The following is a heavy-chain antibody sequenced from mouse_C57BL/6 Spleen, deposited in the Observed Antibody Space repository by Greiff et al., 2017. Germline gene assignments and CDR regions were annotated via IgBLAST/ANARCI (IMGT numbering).Heavy chain of an antibody. Sequence: EVKLVEPGGGLVKPGGSLKLSCAASGFTFSDYGMHWVRQAPEQGLEWVAYISSGSSTIYYADTVKGRFTISRDNAKNTLFLQMTSLGSEDTAMYYCARGYFDYWGQGTTLTVSS. J-gene: IGHJ2*01. CDR2: ISSGSSTI. V-gene: IGHV5-17*01. CDR1: GFTFSDYG. CDR3: ARGYFDY.